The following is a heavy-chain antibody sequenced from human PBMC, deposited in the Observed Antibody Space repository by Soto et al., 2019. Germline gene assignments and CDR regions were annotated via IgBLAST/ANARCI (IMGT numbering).Heavy chain of an antibody. CDR3: AKGARVSGWSLSGVLDV. CDR1: GFTFSSYA. CDR2: ISVSGGNT. D-gene: IGHD6-19*01. J-gene: IGHJ6*04. V-gene: IGHV3-23*01. Sequence: EVQLLESGGGLVQPGGSLRLSCAASGFTFSSYAMTWVRQAPGKGLEWVSTISVSGGNTYYADSVKGRFTISRDNSKNTLYLQRNSLRAEDTAVYYCAKGARVSGWSLSGVLDVWGKGTTVTVSS.